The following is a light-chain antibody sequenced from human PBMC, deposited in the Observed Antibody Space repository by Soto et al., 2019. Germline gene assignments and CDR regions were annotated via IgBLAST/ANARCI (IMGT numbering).Light chain of an antibody. CDR2: EVS. V-gene: IGLV2-14*01. J-gene: IGLJ3*02. CDR1: SSDVGGYNY. CDR3: SSYTSSSTRV. Sequence: QSALTQPASVSGSPGQSITISCTGTSSDVGGYNYVSWYQQHPGKAPKLMIYEVSNRPSGVSNRFSGSKSGNTASLTISGLQAEDEADYYCSSYTSSSTRVLGGGTKVPS.